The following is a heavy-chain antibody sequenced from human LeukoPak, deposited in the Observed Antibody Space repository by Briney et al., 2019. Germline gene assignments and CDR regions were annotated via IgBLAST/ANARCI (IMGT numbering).Heavy chain of an antibody. Sequence: GASVTVSCKASGYTFTSYDINWVRQATGQGLEWMGWMNPNSGNTGYAQKFQGRVTMTRNTSISTAYMELSSLRSEDTAVYYCARISLRRVREKNWFDPWGQGTLVTVSS. CDR2: MNPNSGNT. V-gene: IGHV1-8*01. J-gene: IGHJ5*02. CDR3: ARISLRRVREKNWFDP. CDR1: GYTFTSYD. D-gene: IGHD3-10*01.